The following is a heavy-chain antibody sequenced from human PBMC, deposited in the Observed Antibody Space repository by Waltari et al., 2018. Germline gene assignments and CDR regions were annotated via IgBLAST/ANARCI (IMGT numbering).Heavy chain of an antibody. Sequence: QVQLQESGPGLVKPSETLSLTCAVSGYSISSGYYWGWIRQPPGKGLEWIGSIYHSGSTYYNPSLKSRVTISVDTSKNQFSLKLSSVTAADTAVYYCARDPAGLGILGKPTDIWGQGTMVTVSS. J-gene: IGHJ3*02. CDR3: ARDPAGLGILGKPTDI. CDR2: IYHSGST. D-gene: IGHD7-27*01. V-gene: IGHV4-38-2*02. CDR1: GYSISSGYY.